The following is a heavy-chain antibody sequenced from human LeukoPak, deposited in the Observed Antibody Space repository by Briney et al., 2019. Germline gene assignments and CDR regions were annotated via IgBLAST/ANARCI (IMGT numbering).Heavy chain of an antibody. V-gene: IGHV3-21*01. D-gene: IGHD4/OR15-4a*01. Sequence: EGSLRLSCAASGLTFSSYAFNWFRQAPGKGLEWVSSISSSGSHKYYADSMDGRFSISRDNAKNSIYLHMNSPRAEDTAVYYCATRYDYGEYQEYWGQGTLVIVSS. CDR2: ISSSGSHK. CDR1: GLTFSSYA. J-gene: IGHJ4*02. CDR3: ATRYDYGEYQEY.